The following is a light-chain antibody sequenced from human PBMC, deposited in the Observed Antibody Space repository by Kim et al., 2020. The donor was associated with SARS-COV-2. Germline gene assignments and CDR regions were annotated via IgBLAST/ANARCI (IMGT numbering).Light chain of an antibody. V-gene: IGLV4-69*01. Sequence: QSVLTQSPSASASLGASVKLTCTLSSGHNRNAIAWHQQQPERGPRYLMKLNSDGSHTKGDGIPDRFSGSSSGAERYLTISSLQSEDEADYYCQTWDTGIHVFGGGTQLTVL. CDR2: LNSDGSH. J-gene: IGLJ3*02. CDR3: QTWDTGIHV. CDR1: SGHNRNA.